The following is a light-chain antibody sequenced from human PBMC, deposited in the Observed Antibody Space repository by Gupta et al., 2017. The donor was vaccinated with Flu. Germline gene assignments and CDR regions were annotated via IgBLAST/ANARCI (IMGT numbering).Light chain of an antibody. J-gene: IGKJ2*01. Sequence: PATMSVSPGETATLSCRASQSVNNDLAWNQQKAGQAPRLLIYNASNRATGTPARFSGSGSGTDITLTISSLEPEDFAVYYCQQRNSCPATFGQGTKMDIK. V-gene: IGKV3-11*01. CDR1: QSVNND. CDR2: NAS. CDR3: QQRNSCPAT.